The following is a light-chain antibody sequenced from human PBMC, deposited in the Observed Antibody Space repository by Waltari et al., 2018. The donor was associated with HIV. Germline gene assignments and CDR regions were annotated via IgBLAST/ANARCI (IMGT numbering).Light chain of an antibody. J-gene: IGKJ2*01. CDR1: QSLLQSNGYNY. V-gene: IGKV2-28*01. Sequence: EIVMIQSPLSLPVTPGEPASISCRSSQSLLQSNGYNYLDWYLQKPGQSPQLLIYLGSNRASGVPDRFSGSGSGTDFTLNISRMEAEDVGVYYCMQALQTPPTFGQGTKLEIK. CDR3: MQALQTPPT. CDR2: LGS.